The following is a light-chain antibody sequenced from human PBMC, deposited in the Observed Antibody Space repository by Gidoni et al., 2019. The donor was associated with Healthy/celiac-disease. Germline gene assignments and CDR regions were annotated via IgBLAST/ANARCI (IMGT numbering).Light chain of an antibody. CDR3: SSYTSSSTLV. CDR1: SSDVGGYNY. J-gene: IGLJ2*01. Sequence: QSALTQPASVSGSSGQSITIPCTGTSSDVGGYNYVSWYQQHPGKAPKLMIYDVSNRPSGVSNRFSGSKSGNTASLTISGLQDEDEADYYCSSYTSSSTLVFGGGTKLTVL. CDR2: DVS. V-gene: IGLV2-14*03.